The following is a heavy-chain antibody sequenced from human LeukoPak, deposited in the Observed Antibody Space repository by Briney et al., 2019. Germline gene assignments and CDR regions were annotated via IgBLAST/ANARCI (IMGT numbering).Heavy chain of an antibody. J-gene: IGHJ6*02. D-gene: IGHD2-2*01. CDR1: GFTFSSYA. CDR2: ISGSGGST. V-gene: IGHV3-23*01. Sequence: GGSLRLSCAASGFTFSSYAMSWVRQAPGKGLEWVSAISGSGGSTYYADSVKGRFTISRDNSKNTLYLQMNSLRAEDTAVYYCAKEGDIVVVPAAPAGINGMDVWGQGTTVTVSS. CDR3: AKEGDIVVVPAAPAGINGMDV.